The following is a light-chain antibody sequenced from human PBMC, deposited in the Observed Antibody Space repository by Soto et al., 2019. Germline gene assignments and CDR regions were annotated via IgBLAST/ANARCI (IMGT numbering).Light chain of an antibody. V-gene: IGKV2-30*02. Sequence: DVVMTQTPLSLSVAPGQPASISCRSSQSLVHSDGNTYLTWFQQRPGQSPRRLLYRVSNRASGVADKFSGSASGTNFTLKISWVEAEDVGVYYCMQGTHWPRTFGQGTKVDIK. CDR2: RVS. CDR3: MQGTHWPRT. CDR1: QSLVHSDGNTY. J-gene: IGKJ1*01.